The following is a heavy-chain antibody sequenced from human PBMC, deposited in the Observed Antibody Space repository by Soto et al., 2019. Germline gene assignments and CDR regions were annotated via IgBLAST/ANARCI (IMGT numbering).Heavy chain of an antibody. J-gene: IGHJ5*02. CDR1: GFTFSSYW. CDR3: ARENSKLLWFGEPYNWFDP. D-gene: IGHD3-10*01. CDR2: INSDGSST. V-gene: IGHV3-74*01. Sequence: EVQLVESGGGLVQPGGSLRLSCAASGFTFSSYWMHWVRQAPGKGLVWVSRINSDGSSTSYADSVKGRFTISRDNAKNTLYLQMNSLRAEATAVYYCARENSKLLWFGEPYNWFDPWGQGTLVTVSS.